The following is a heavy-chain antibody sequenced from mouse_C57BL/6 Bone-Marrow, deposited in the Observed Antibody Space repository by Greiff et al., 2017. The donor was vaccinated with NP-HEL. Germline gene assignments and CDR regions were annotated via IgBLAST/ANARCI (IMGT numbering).Heavy chain of an antibody. J-gene: IGHJ1*03. CDR1: GFTFSDYY. CDR3: ARDPIYYGNYGWYFDV. D-gene: IGHD2-1*01. CDR2: INYDGSST. Sequence: EVMLVESEGGLVQPGSSMKLSCTASGFTFSDYYMAWVRQVPEKGLEWVANINYDGSSTYYLDSLKSRFIISRDNAKNILYLQMSSLKSEDTATYYCARDPIYYGNYGWYFDVWGTGTTVTVSS. V-gene: IGHV5-16*01.